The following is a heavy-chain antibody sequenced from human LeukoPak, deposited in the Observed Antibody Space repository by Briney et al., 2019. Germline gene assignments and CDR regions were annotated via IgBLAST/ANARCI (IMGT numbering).Heavy chain of an antibody. D-gene: IGHD4-17*01. CDR2: IFYGGST. J-gene: IGHJ4*02. CDR1: GDSIYNSDYY. CDR3: ARTAYGDYGTQDYFDY. Sequence: SETLSLTCTVSGDSIYNSDYYWGWIRQPPGKGLEWIGSIFYGGSTYYKPSLESRVTVSIATSKSQFSLKLSSVTAADTAVYYCARTAYGDYGTQDYFDYWGQGTLVTVSS. V-gene: IGHV4-39*07.